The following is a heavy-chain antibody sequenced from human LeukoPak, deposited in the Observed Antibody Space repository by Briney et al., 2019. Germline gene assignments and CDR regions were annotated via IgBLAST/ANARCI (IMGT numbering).Heavy chain of an antibody. Sequence: PGGSLRLSCAASGFTFSSHWMHWVRQAPGKGLVWVSRINSDGSSTSYADSVKGRFTISRDNAENTLYLQMNSLRAEDTAVHYCARALGDSSGYWFFDYWGQGTLVTVSS. D-gene: IGHD3-22*01. J-gene: IGHJ4*02. CDR3: ARALGDSSGYWFFDY. V-gene: IGHV3-74*01. CDR1: GFTFSSHW. CDR2: INSDGSST.